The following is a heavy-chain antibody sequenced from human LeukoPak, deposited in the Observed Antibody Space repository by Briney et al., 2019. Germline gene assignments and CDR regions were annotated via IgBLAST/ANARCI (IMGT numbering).Heavy chain of an antibody. CDR1: GYTFTSYD. V-gene: IGHV1-8*02. J-gene: IGHJ6*03. D-gene: IGHD5-12*01. Sequence: ASVKASCKASGYTFTSYDINWVRQATGQGLEWMGWMNPNSGNTGYAQKFQGRVTMTRNTSISTAYMELSSLRSEDTAVYYCARAERGYSGYELYYYYYYYMDVWGKGTTVTISS. CDR2: MNPNSGNT. CDR3: ARAERGYSGYELYYYYYYYMDV.